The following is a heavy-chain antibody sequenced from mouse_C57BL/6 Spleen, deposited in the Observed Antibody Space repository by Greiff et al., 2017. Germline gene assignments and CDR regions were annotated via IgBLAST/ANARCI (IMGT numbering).Heavy chain of an antibody. Sequence: EVQLQESEGGLVQPGSSMKLSCTASGFTFSDYYMAWVRQVPEKGLEWVANINYDGSSTYYLDSLKSRFIISRDNAKNILYLQMSSLKSEDTATYYCARDGTGTDYYAMDYWGQGTSVTVSS. CDR1: GFTFSDYY. V-gene: IGHV5-16*01. CDR3: ARDGTGTDYYAMDY. J-gene: IGHJ4*01. D-gene: IGHD4-1*01. CDR2: INYDGSST.